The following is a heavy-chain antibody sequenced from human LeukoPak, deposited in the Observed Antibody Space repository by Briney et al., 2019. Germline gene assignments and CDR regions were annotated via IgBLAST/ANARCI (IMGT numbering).Heavy chain of an antibody. CDR3: ARGGPYYYDSRCLDY. Sequence: ASVKVSCKASGYTFTSYGISWVRQAPGQGLEWMGWINPNSGGTNYAQKFQGWVTMTRDTSISTAYMELSRLRSDDTAVYYCARGGPYYYDSRCLDYWGQGTLVTVSS. J-gene: IGHJ4*02. CDR1: GYTFTSYG. CDR2: INPNSGGT. D-gene: IGHD3-22*01. V-gene: IGHV1-2*04.